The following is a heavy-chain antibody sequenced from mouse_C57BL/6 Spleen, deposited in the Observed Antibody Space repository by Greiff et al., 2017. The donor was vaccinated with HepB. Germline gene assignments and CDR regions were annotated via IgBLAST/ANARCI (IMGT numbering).Heavy chain of an antibody. V-gene: IGHV1-18*01. Sequence: EVQLQESGPELVKPGASVKIPCKASGYTFTDYNMDWVKQSHGKSLEWIGDINPNNGGTIYNQKFKGKATLTVDKSSSTAYMDLRSLTSEDTAVYYCARELRRRGYAMDYWGQGTSVTVSS. CDR3: ARELRRRGYAMDY. CDR1: GYTFTDYN. CDR2: INPNNGGT. D-gene: IGHD2-4*01. J-gene: IGHJ4*01.